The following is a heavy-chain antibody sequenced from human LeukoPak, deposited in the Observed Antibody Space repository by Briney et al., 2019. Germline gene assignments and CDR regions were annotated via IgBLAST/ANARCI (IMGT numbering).Heavy chain of an antibody. Sequence: PSETLSLTCTVSSGSLSSGRYFWGWIRQPPGKGLEWIGSIYYSGNTYYNPSLQSRLTISVDTSKNQFSLKLTSVTAADTAFYYCARHAQSGSQKHFDHWGQGTLVTVSS. CDR1: SGSLSSGRYF. D-gene: IGHD1-26*01. J-gene: IGHJ4*02. CDR3: ARHAQSGSQKHFDH. CDR2: IYYSGNT. V-gene: IGHV4-39*01.